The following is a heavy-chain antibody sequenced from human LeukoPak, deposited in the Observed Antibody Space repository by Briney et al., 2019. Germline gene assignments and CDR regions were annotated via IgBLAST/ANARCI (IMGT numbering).Heavy chain of an antibody. CDR1: GFTFDDYG. D-gene: IGHD6-19*01. Sequence: GGSLRLACAASGFTFDDYGMSWVRQAPGEGGGWVAGINWNGGSTVYADSVKGRFTISRDNAKNSLYLKMHSLRAEDTALYYCARIAVAGTLGDLDYWGQGTLVTVSS. CDR2: INWNGGST. J-gene: IGHJ4*02. CDR3: ARIAVAGTLGDLDY. V-gene: IGHV3-20*04.